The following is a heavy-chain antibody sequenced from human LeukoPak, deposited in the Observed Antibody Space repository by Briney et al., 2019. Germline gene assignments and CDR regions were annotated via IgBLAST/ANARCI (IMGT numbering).Heavy chain of an antibody. CDR2: ISYSGIN. J-gene: IGHJ4*02. CDR3: ARDVRRRDGYNYAEV. V-gene: IGHV4-59*01. D-gene: IGHD5-24*01. Sequence: SETLSLTCTVFGGSIGSYYWSWIRQPPGKGLEWIGYISYSGINNYNPSLKSRVTISVDTSKNHFSLKLTSVTAADTAVYYCARDVRRRDGYNYAEVWGQGTLVTVSS. CDR1: GGSIGSYY.